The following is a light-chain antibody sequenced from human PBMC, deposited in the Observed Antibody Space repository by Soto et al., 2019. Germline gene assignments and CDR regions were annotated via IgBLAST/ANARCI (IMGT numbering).Light chain of an antibody. Sequence: DIVMTQSPDSLAVSLGERATINCKSSQSVLSSSNNRNYFAWYQQKPGQPPTLLIYWASTRESGVPDRFSGSGSGTDFTLTISSLQAEDVAVYYCQQYYSTPFTFGPGTKVDIK. V-gene: IGKV4-1*01. J-gene: IGKJ3*01. CDR3: QQYYSTPFT. CDR2: WAS. CDR1: QSVLSSSNNRNY.